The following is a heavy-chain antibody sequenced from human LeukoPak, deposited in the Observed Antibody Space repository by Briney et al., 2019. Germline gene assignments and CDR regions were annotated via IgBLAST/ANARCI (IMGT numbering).Heavy chain of an antibody. J-gene: IGHJ5*02. Sequence: SETLSLTCTVSGGSISSYYWSWIRQPPGKGLEWIGYIYYSGSTNYNPSLKSRVTISVDTSKNQFSLKLSSVTAADTAVYYCAMEQQLVHGWFDPGAREPWSPSPQ. CDR3: AMEQQLVHGWFDP. V-gene: IGHV4-59*01. D-gene: IGHD6-13*01. CDR2: IYYSGST. CDR1: GGSISSYY.